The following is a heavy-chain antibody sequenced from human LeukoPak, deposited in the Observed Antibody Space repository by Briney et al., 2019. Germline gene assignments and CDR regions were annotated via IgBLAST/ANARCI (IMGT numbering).Heavy chain of an antibody. CDR3: AKDHPHSAYTGVRTGVFDI. CDR2: IWYDGSNE. V-gene: IGHV3-33*06. CDR1: GFTFSNYG. J-gene: IGHJ3*02. D-gene: IGHD3-16*01. Sequence: GGSLRLSCAASGFTFSNYGMHWVRQAPGKGLEWGAVIWYDGSNEYYADSVKGRFTVSRDNSENTLFLQMNSLRAEYTAMYHCAKDHPHSAYTGVRTGVFDIWGQGTMVTVSS.